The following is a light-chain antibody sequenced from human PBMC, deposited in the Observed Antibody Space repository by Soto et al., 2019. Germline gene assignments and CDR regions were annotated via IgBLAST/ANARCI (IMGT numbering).Light chain of an antibody. CDR2: DDS. J-gene: IGLJ1*01. CDR1: NLQTKS. Sequence: SYELTQPPSVSVAPGQTARITCGGSNLQTKSVHWYQQKPGQAPVLVVCDDSARPSGIPERFSGSNSGNTATLTISRVGAGDEADYYCQVWDTTSDHCVFGGGTKV. V-gene: IGLV3-21*02. CDR3: QVWDTTSDHCV.